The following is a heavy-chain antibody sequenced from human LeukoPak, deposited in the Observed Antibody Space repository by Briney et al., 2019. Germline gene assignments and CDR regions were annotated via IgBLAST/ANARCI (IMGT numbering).Heavy chain of an antibody. CDR2: IYPRDSDI. CDR1: GYSFSTYW. D-gene: IGHD3-10*01. Sequence: GESLKISCKGSGYSFSTYWIGWVRQMPGKGLEWMGIIYPRDSDIRYSPSFQGQVTISADKSISTAYLQWSSLKASDTAMYYCARHDGVWFGENYYYFMDAWGKGTTVTVSS. J-gene: IGHJ6*03. V-gene: IGHV5-51*01. CDR3: ARHDGVWFGENYYYFMDA.